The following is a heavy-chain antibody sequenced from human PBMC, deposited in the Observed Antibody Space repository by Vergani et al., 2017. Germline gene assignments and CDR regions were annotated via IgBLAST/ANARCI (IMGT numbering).Heavy chain of an antibody. J-gene: IGHJ4*02. D-gene: IGHD6-6*01. CDR1: GGSISSYY. Sequence: QVQLQESGPGLVKPSETLSLTCTVSGGSISSYYWSWIRQPPGKGLEWIGYIYYSGSTNYNPSLKSRVTISVDTSKNQFSLTLSSVTAADTAVYYCAATGSSSSAAFDYWGQGTLVTVSS. V-gene: IGHV4-59*01. CDR3: AATGSSSSAAFDY. CDR2: IYYSGST.